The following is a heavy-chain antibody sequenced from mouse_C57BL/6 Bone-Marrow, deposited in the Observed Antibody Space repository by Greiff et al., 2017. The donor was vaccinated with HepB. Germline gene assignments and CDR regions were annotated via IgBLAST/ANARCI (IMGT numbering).Heavy chain of an antibody. D-gene: IGHD2-5*01. V-gene: IGHV14-4*01. CDR3: TGDIVTAY. J-gene: IGHJ2*01. CDR2: IDPENGDT. Sequence: EVKLVESGAELVRPGASVKLSCTASGFNIKDDYMHWVKQRPEQGLKWIGWIDPENGDTEYASKFQGKATITADTSSNTAYLQLSSLTSEDTAVYYCTGDIVTAYWGQGTTLTVSS. CDR1: GFNIKDDY.